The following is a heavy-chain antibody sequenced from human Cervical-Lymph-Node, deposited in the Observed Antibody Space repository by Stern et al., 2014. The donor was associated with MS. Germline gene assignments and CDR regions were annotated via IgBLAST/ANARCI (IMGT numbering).Heavy chain of an antibody. J-gene: IGHJ5*02. CDR3: ARDPFDYSNYAGLWFAP. D-gene: IGHD4-11*01. V-gene: IGHV1-69*01. Sequence: QVQLGQSGAEVKKPGSSVKVSCKASGGTFSSYAISWVRQAPGQGLEWMGGIIPIFGTANYAQKFQGRVTITADESTSTAYMELSSLRSEDTGVYYCARDPFDYSNYAGLWFAPWGQGTLVTVSS. CDR1: GGTFSSYA. CDR2: IIPIFGTA.